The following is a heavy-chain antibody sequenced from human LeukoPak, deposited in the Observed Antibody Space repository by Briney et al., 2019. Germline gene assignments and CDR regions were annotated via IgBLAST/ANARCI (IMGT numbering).Heavy chain of an antibody. J-gene: IGHJ3*02. V-gene: IGHV1-2*02. D-gene: IGHD2-15*01. CDR2: INPNSGGT. CDR1: GGTFSSYA. CDR3: ARGGDIVVVVAATPALYAFDI. Sequence: ASVKVSCKASGGTFSSYAISWVRQAPGQGLEWMGWINPNSGGTNYAQKFQGRVTMTRDTSISTAYMELSRLRSDGTAVYYCARGGDIVVVVAATPALYAFDIWGQGTMVTVSS.